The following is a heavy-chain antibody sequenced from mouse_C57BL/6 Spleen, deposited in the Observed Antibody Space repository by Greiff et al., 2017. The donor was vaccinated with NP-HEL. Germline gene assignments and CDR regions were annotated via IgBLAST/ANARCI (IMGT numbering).Heavy chain of an antibody. J-gene: IGHJ2*01. D-gene: IGHD3-2*02. Sequence: EVMLVESGGGLVQPGGSMKLSCVASGFTFSNYWMNWVRQSPEKGLEWVAQIRLKSDNYATHYAESVKGRFTISRDDSKSSVYLQMNNLRAEDTGIYYCTQRGTAQATDYFDYWGQGTTLTVSS. CDR3: TQRGTAQATDYFDY. CDR2: IRLKSDNYAT. V-gene: IGHV6-3*01. CDR1: GFTFSNYW.